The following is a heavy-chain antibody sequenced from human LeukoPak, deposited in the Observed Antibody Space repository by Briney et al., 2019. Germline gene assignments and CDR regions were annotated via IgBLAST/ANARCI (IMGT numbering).Heavy chain of an antibody. V-gene: IGHV4-59*08. Sequence: SETLSLTCTVSGGSISSYYWSWIRQPPGKGLEWIGYIYYSGSTNYNPSLKSRVTISVDTSKNQFSLKLSSVTAADTAVYYCARHGNYDYAWGSYRSTDAFDIWGQGTMVTVSS. CDR3: ARHGNYDYAWGSYRSTDAFDI. J-gene: IGHJ3*02. CDR1: GGSISSYY. D-gene: IGHD3-16*02. CDR2: IYYSGST.